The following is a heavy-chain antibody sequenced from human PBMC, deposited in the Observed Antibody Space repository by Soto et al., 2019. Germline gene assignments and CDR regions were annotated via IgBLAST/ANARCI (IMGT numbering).Heavy chain of an antibody. D-gene: IGHD3-3*01. V-gene: IGHV3-74*03. J-gene: IGHJ4*01. Sequence: PGGSLRLSCAASGFSLIDYWMHWVLQVPGKGLLWVSRISVDGRDTTYADSVKGRFTISRDNAKNTLYLQMDSLRAEDTAVYYCVSAPQQRPISFRGHVTFVPVSS. CDR3: VSAPQQRPISF. CDR1: GFSLIDYW. CDR2: ISVDGRDT.